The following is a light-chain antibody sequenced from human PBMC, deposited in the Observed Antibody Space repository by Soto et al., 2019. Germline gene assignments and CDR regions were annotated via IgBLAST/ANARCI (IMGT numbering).Light chain of an antibody. CDR3: QQRSNWPPEIT. Sequence: EIVVTQSPATLSLSPGERSALSCRASQSVSTYVAWFQHKLGQAPRLLIYDASYRAIGVPARFSGGGSGTDFTLTISSLEPEDFAVYYCQQRSNWPPEITFGQGTRLEIK. CDR2: DAS. CDR1: QSVSTY. V-gene: IGKV3-11*01. J-gene: IGKJ5*01.